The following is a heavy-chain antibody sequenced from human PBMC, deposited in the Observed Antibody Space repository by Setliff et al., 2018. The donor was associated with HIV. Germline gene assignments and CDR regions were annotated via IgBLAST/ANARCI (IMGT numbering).Heavy chain of an antibody. V-gene: IGHV3-30*04. Sequence: PGGSLRLSCVASGFNFNKYAMHWVRQAPGKGLECVGLISYDGSNKYYADSVKGRFTISRDNSKNTLYLQMNSLRAEDTAVYYCAKGFQRFYYYYGMDVWGQGTTVTVSS. CDR3: AKGFQRFYYYYGMDV. CDR2: ISYDGSNK. J-gene: IGHJ6*02. CDR1: GFNFNKYA.